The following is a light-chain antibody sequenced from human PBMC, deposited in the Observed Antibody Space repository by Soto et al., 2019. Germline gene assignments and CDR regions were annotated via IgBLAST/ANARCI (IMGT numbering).Light chain of an antibody. CDR1: QSVSSSY. J-gene: IGKJ4*01. CDR3: QQYGSSPLT. V-gene: IGKV3-20*01. CDR2: GAS. Sequence: PGERPTLSCRASQSVSSSYLAWYQQKPGQAPRLLIYGASSRATRIPDRFSGSGSGRDFTVTISRLEPDAFAVYFCQQYGSSPLTFGGGTKVEIK.